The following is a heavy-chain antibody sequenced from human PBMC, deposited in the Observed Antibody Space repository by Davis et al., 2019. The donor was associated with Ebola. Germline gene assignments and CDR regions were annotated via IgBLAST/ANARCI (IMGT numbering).Heavy chain of an antibody. D-gene: IGHD3-3*01. Sequence: SETLSLTCTVSGGSISSSSYYWSWIRQPPGKGLEWIGYIYYSGSTNYNPSLKSRVTISVDTSKNHFSLKLSSVTAADTAVYYCARSGLSFGVVKYHYGMDVWGKGTTVTVSS. V-gene: IGHV4-61*03. CDR2: IYYSGST. CDR1: GGSISSSSYY. J-gene: IGHJ6*04. CDR3: ARSGLSFGVVKYHYGMDV.